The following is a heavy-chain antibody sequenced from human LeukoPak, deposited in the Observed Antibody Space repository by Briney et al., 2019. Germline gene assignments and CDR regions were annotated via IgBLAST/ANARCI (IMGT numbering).Heavy chain of an antibody. D-gene: IGHD6-19*01. Sequence: PSETLSLTCTVSRDSITSSDYHWDWIRQPPGKGLEWIGTIYYSGNTYYNPSLDSRATISVDASKTQFSLKLRSVTAADTAVYHCARRAAHGGWRFDCWGQGTLVTVSS. CDR2: IYYSGNT. J-gene: IGHJ4*02. CDR3: ARRAAHGGWRFDC. CDR1: RDSITSSDYH. V-gene: IGHV4-39*01.